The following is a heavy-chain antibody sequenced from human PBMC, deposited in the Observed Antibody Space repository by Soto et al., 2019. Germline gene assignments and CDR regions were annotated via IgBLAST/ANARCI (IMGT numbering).Heavy chain of an antibody. J-gene: IGHJ3*02. Sequence: QVQLVQSGAEVKKPGASVKVSCKTSGYTFTNHGINWVRQAPGQGLEWMGWINPYNANVNYAQKLQGRVTMTTDTSTSTAYMDRRSLTSDDTAVYYCARDRVAGIWGDAVDIWGQGTMVTVSS. CDR2: INPYNANV. V-gene: IGHV1-18*04. CDR3: ARDRVAGIWGDAVDI. D-gene: IGHD3-16*01. CDR1: GYTFTNHG.